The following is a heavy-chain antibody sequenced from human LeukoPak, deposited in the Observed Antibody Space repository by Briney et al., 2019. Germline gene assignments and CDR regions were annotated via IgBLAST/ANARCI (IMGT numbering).Heavy chain of an antibody. D-gene: IGHD6-13*01. CDR1: GYTFTGYY. CDR2: IIPNSGAT. J-gene: IGHJ4*02. V-gene: IGHV1-2*02. CDR3: ARASYSIPLDY. Sequence: ASVKVSCKASGYTFTGYYIHWVRQAPGKGLEWMGWIIPNSGATNYLQKFQGRVTMTRDTSISTAYMELSSLRSDDSAFYYCARASYSIPLDYWGQGTLVTVSS.